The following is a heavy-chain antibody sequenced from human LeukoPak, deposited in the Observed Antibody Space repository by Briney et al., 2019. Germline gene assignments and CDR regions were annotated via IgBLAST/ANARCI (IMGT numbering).Heavy chain of an antibody. J-gene: IGHJ4*02. Sequence: GRSLRLSCAASGFTFTSYVMSWVRQAPGKGLEWVSAISGSGGSTYYADSVKGRFTISRDNSKNTLYLQMNSLRAEDTAVYYCAKGGVVVESYWGQGTLVTVSS. V-gene: IGHV3-23*01. CDR2: ISGSGGST. D-gene: IGHD2-2*01. CDR1: GFTFTSYV. CDR3: AKGGVVVESY.